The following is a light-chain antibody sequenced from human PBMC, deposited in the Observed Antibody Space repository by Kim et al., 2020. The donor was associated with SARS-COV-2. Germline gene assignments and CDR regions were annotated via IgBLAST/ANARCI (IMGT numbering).Light chain of an antibody. CDR1: QSVSSY. V-gene: IGKV3-11*01. Sequence: SPGEIATLSCWASQSVSSYLAWYQQKPGQAPRLLIYDASNRATGIPARFSGSGSGTDFTLTISSLEPEDFAVYYCQQRSNWPPLTFGGGTKVDIK. J-gene: IGKJ4*01. CDR3: QQRSNWPPLT. CDR2: DAS.